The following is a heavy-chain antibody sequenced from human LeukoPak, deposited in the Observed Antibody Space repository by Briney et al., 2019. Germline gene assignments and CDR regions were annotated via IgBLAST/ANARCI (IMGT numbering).Heavy chain of an antibody. D-gene: IGHD7-27*01. J-gene: IGHJ4*02. CDR3: ARGASGDSAFDY. V-gene: IGHV4-39*01. CDR2: ICYTGST. CDR1: GGSIRSSSYF. Sequence: SETLSLTCSVSGGSIRSSSYFWAWIRQPPGKGLEWIGNICYTGSTYSNVPLRSRVAISVDTSKNQFSLRLSSVTAADTAVYYCARGASGDSAFDYWGQGTLVTVSS.